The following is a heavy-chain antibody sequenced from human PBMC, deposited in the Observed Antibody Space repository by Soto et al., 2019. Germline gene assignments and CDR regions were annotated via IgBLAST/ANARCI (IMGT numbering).Heavy chain of an antibody. D-gene: IGHD1-26*01. CDR3: ARRLGSGSYYSFDY. V-gene: IGHV4-39*01. J-gene: IGHJ4*02. Sequence: PSETLSLTCTVSGGSISSSSYYWGWIRQPPGKGLEWIGSIYYSGSTYYNPSLKSRVTISVDTSKNQFSLKLSSVTAADTAVYYCARRLGSGSYYSFDYWGQGTLVTVSS. CDR2: IYYSGST. CDR1: GGSISSSSYY.